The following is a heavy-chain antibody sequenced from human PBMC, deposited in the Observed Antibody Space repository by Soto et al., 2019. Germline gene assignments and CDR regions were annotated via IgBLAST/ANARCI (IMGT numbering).Heavy chain of an antibody. J-gene: IGHJ6*02. CDR1: GGSVSSGSYY. CDR3: ARVSAVVVPAAINYYYYGMDV. CDR2: IYYSGST. D-gene: IGHD2-2*02. Sequence: QVQLQESGPGLVKPSETLSLTCTVSGGSVSSGSYYWSWIRQPPGKGLEWIGYIYYSGSTNYNPSLKSRVTISVDTSKNQFSLKLSSVTAADTAVYYCARVSAVVVPAAINYYYYGMDVWGQGTTVTVSS. V-gene: IGHV4-61*01.